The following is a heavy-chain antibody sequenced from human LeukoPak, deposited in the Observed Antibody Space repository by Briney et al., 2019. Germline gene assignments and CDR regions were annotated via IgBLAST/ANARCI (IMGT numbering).Heavy chain of an antibody. CDR1: GFTFSSYW. CDR2: IKQDGSEK. CDR3: ALCGEHYYDSSGID. J-gene: IGHJ1*01. D-gene: IGHD3-22*01. Sequence: GGSLRLSCAASGFTFSSYWMSWVRQAPGKGLEWVANIKQDGSEKYYVDSVKGRFTISRDNAKNSLYLQMNSLRAEDTAVYYCALCGEHYYDSSGIDWGQGTLVTVSS. V-gene: IGHV3-7*01.